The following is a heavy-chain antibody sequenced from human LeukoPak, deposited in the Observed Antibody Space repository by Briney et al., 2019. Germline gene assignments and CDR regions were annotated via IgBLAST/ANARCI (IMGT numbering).Heavy chain of an antibody. V-gene: IGHV3-53*01. J-gene: IGHJ4*02. D-gene: IGHD3-22*01. CDR1: GFTVSSNY. Sequence: GGSLRLSCAASGFTVSSNYMSWVRQAPGKGLEWVSVIYSGGSTYYADSVKGRFTISRDNAKNSLYLQMNSLRAEDTAVYYCARDRYYDSSGYLGGDFDYWGQGTLVTVSS. CDR3: ARDRYYDSSGYLGGDFDY. CDR2: IYSGGST.